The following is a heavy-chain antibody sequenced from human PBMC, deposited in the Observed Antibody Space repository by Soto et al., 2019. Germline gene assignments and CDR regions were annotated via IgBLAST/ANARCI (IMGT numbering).Heavy chain of an antibody. CDR2: ISGSGGST. V-gene: IGHV3-23*01. CDR1: GFTFRNYD. D-gene: IGHD2-21*02. Sequence: PGGSLRLSCAASGFTFRNYDMSWVRQPPGKGLDWVSTISGSGGSTWYGDSVKGRFTISRDNSKNTLYLQMNSLRAEDTAVYYCANMRDIVVVTEDWFDPWGQGTLVTVSS. J-gene: IGHJ5*02. CDR3: ANMRDIVVVTEDWFDP.